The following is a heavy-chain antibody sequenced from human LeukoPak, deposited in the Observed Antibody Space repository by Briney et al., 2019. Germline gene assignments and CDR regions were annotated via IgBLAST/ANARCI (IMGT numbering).Heavy chain of an antibody. CDR3: AKPITVSGATDAFDV. CDR2: IKQDGNEK. Sequence: GGSLRLSCAASGFTFSSYWMNWVRQAPGKGLEWVANIKQDGNEKYYVDSVKGRFTISRDNAKNSLYLQMNSLRVEDMAVYYCAKPITVSGATDAFDVWGQGTMVTVFS. J-gene: IGHJ3*01. D-gene: IGHD3-3*01. V-gene: IGHV3-7*01. CDR1: GFTFSSYW.